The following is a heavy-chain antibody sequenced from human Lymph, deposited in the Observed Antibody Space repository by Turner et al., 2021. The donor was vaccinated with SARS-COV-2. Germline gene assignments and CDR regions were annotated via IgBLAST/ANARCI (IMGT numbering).Heavy chain of an antibody. CDR3: ARDIPTTADYFDY. CDR2: ISRSSSYR. Sequence: EVQLVESGGGLVKPGGSLRLSCAASGFTFSTYSMHWVRQAPGKGREWISSISRSSSYRYYADSVKGRFTISRDDAKNSLYLQMNSLRAEDTAVYYCARDIPTTADYFDYWGQGTLVTVSS. CDR1: GFTFSTYS. V-gene: IGHV3-21*01. J-gene: IGHJ4*02. D-gene: IGHD4-17*01.